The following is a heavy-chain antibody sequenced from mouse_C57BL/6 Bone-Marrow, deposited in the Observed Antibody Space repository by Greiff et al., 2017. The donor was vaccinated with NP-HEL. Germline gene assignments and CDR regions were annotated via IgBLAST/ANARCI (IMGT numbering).Heavy chain of an antibody. Sequence: EVHLVESGGGLVKPGGSLKLSCAASGFTFSSYAMSWVRQTPEKRLEWVATISDGGSYTYYPDNVKGRFTISRDNAKNNLYLQMSHLKSEDTAMYYCARGLLWVRRVFAYWGQGTLVTVSA. CDR2: ISDGGSYT. V-gene: IGHV5-4*01. CDR3: ARGLLWVRRVFAY. CDR1: GFTFSSYA. D-gene: IGHD2-14*01. J-gene: IGHJ3*01.